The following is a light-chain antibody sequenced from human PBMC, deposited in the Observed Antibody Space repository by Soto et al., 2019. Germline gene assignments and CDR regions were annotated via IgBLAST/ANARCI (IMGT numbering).Light chain of an antibody. J-gene: IGKJ4*01. CDR3: QQYGSSPLT. CDR1: QSVSSNF. CDR2: GAS. V-gene: IGKV3-20*01. Sequence: EIVLTQSPGTLSLSPGEGATLSCRASQSVSSNFLAWYQQKPGQAPRLLIYGASSRATGIPDRFSGSESGADFTITISRLEPEDFAVYYCQQYGSSPLTFGGGTKVEIK.